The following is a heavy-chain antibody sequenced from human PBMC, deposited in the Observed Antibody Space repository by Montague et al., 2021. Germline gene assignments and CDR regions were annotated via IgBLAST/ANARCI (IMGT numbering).Heavy chain of an antibody. V-gene: IGHV4-38-2*02. J-gene: IGHJ6*03. CDR2: VSHGGRT. CDR3: ARERDRYYYMDI. CDR1: GGSISEFY. Sequence: SETLSLTCTVTGGSISEFYWSWIRQSPEKGLEWMGSVSHGGRTYYNPSLKSRVTISVDTPNNHFSLKLSSVTAADTAMYYCARERDRYYYMDIWGKGTTITVSS.